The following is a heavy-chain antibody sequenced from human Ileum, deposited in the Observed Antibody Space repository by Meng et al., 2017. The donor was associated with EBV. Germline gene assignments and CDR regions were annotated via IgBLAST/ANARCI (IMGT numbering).Heavy chain of an antibody. CDR2: MYDSDSGKA. D-gene: IGHD2-8*02. V-gene: IGHV4-61*03. Sequence: QVQAQASGPGLVKPSETLSLSCSVSGASVSSGGYHWSWIRQPPGKGLEWIGCMYDSDSGKAKYNPSLNSRVIISLDTSKNHFVLKLTSVTAADTAVYYCAYYTAGRGGVGSWGQGTLVTVSS. CDR1: GASVSSGGYH. CDR3: AYYTAGRGGVGS. J-gene: IGHJ4*02.